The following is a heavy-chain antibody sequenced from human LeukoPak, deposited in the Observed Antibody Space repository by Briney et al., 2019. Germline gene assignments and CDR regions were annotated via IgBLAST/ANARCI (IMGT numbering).Heavy chain of an antibody. CDR3: ARASPDFPFDY. D-gene: IGHD3/OR15-3a*01. Sequence: KPSETLSLTCTVSGGSISGYYWSWFRQPPGKALEWIGYIYYIGTTKYNPSLRSRVTISVDTSKNQFSLKLSSVTAADTAVYYCARASPDFPFDYRGQGTQVTVSS. CDR1: GGSISGYY. V-gene: IGHV4-59*08. J-gene: IGHJ4*02. CDR2: IYYIGTT.